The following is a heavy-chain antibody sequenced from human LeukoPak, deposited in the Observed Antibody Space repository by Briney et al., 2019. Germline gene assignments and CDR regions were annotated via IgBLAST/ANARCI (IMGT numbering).Heavy chain of an antibody. V-gene: IGHV3-7*01. CDR3: ARGPLIAAAGTW. J-gene: IGHJ4*02. D-gene: IGHD6-13*01. Sequence: GGSLRLSCAASGFTFSTYWMNWVRQAPGKGLEWVAHIKQDGSQEYYVDSVKGRFTISRDNAKNSLYLQMNSLRAEDTAVYYCARGPLIAAAGTWWGQGTLVTVSS. CDR2: IKQDGSQE. CDR1: GFTFSTYW.